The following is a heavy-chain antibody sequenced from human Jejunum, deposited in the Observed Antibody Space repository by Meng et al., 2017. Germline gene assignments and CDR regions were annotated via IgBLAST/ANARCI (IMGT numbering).Heavy chain of an antibody. CDR3: AKDGQWPDRLDY. V-gene: IGHV3-30*18. CDR2: ILYDGSKT. Sequence: VQWVESGGGLVQPGGSLRLACAASGFTFSSYYMHWVRQAPGKGLEWVAVILYDGSKTYYADAVKGRFTISRDNSKNTLYLQMNSLRPEDTAVYYCAKDGQWPDRLDYWGLGTLVTVSS. J-gene: IGHJ4*02. D-gene: IGHD6-19*01. CDR1: GFTFSSYY.